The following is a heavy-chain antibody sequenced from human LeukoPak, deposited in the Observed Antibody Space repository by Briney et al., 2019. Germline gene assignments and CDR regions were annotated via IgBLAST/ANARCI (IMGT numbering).Heavy chain of an antibody. V-gene: IGHV3-48*02. Sequence: GGSLRLSCAASGFKFRSSSMNWVRQAPGKGLEWIAYISGSSTTTSYADSVKGRFTISRDNAKNSVFLQMNSLTDEDTSLYYCASPGSLYYDSSGSFEYWGQGTLVTVSS. CDR1: GFKFRSSS. D-gene: IGHD3-22*01. CDR2: ISGSSTTT. J-gene: IGHJ4*02. CDR3: ASPGSLYYDSSGSFEY.